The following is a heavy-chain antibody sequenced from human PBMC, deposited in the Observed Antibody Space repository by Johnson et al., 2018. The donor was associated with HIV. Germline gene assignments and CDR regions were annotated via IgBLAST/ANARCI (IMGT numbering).Heavy chain of an antibody. CDR3: AKVFSRPGGAFDI. CDR1: GFTFSSYA. CDR2: IYSGGST. V-gene: IGHV3-23*03. D-gene: IGHD1-26*01. Sequence: VQLVESGGGLVQPGGSLRLSCAASGFTFSSYAMSWVRQAPGKGLEWVSVIYSGGSTYYADSVKGRFTISRDNSKNTLYLQMNSLRAEDTALYYCAKVFSRPGGAFDIWGQGTMVTVSS. J-gene: IGHJ3*02.